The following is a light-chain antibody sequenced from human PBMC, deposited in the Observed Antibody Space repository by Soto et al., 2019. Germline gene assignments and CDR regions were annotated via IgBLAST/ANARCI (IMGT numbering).Light chain of an antibody. CDR1: QTVNNY. Sequence: DIQMTQSPSSLSASVGDRVTITCRTSQTVNNYLNWYQHIPAKAPKLLIYGASSLQGGVQSRFSGTASGTAVTLSISNVQPEDFSTYYCHQSYITRGPCGGGTEVYIK. CDR3: HQSYITRGP. V-gene: IGKV1-39*01. J-gene: IGKJ4*01. CDR2: GAS.